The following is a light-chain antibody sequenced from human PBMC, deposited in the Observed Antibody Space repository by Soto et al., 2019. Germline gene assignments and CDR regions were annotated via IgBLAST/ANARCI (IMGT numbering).Light chain of an antibody. CDR1: SNDVGGYDH. J-gene: IGLJ1*01. Sequence: SALTQPPSASGSPGQSVTIPCTGTSNDVGGYDHVSWYQQHPGKAPKLMIYELTKRPAGVPDRFSGSKSGNTASLTVSGLQAEDEVDYFCSSDAGNHNYVFGTGTKVTVL. CDR2: ELT. V-gene: IGLV2-8*01. CDR3: SSDAGNHNYV.